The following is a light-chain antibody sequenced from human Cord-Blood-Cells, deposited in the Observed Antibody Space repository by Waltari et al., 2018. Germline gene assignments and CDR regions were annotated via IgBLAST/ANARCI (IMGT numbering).Light chain of an antibody. CDR2: AAS. CDR1: QGISSY. Sequence: AIRMTHSPSSFSASTGARVPITWRASQGISSYLAWYQQKPGKAPKLLIYAASTVQSGVPSRFSGSGSGTDFTLTISCLQSEDFATYYCQQYYRYPRTFGQGTKVEIK. J-gene: IGKJ1*01. V-gene: IGKV1-8*01. CDR3: QQYYRYPRT.